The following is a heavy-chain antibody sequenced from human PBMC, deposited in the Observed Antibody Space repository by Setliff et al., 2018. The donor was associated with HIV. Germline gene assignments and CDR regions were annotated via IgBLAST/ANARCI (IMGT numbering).Heavy chain of an antibody. D-gene: IGHD3-22*01. CDR3: ARKSRYSDTSGYFKHYIYYYLDV. J-gene: IGHJ6*03. CDR1: GGSISSGSYY. CDR2: INHSGST. V-gene: IGHV4-39*07. Sequence: LSLTCTVSGGSISSGSYYWTWIRQPPGKGPEWIGEINHSGSTKYNPSLKNRVTMSVDTSKNQFSLRVTSVTAADSSIFYCARKSRYSDTSGYFKHYIYYYLDVWGKGTTVTVSS.